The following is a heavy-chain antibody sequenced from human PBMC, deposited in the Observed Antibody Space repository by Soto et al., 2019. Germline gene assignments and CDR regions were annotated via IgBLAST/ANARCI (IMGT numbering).Heavy chain of an antibody. V-gene: IGHV3-23*01. J-gene: IGHJ6*02. CDR1: GFTFSSYA. CDR2: ISGSGGST. Sequence: GGSLRLSCAASGFTFSSYAMSWVRQAPGKGLEWVSAISGSGGSTYYADSVKGRFTISRDNSKNTLYLQMNSLRAEDTAVYYCAKGSGGRSWYGTDYYYYGMDVWGQGTPVTVSS. CDR3: AKGSGGRSWYGTDYYYYGMDV. D-gene: IGHD6-13*01.